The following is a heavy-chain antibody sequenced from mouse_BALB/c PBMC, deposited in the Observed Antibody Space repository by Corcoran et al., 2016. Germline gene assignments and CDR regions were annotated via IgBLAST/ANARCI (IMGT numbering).Heavy chain of an antibody. CDR3: ARWLLRWYYFDY. J-gene: IGHJ2*01. V-gene: IGHV9-3-1*01. CDR1: GYTFTNYG. D-gene: IGHD2-3*01. Sequence: QIQLVQSGPELKKPGETVKISCKASGYTFTNYGMNWVKQAPGKGLKWMGWINTYTGEPTYADDFKGRFAFSLETSASTAYLQINNLKNEDTATYFCARWLLRWYYFDYWGQGTTLTVSS. CDR2: INTYTGEP.